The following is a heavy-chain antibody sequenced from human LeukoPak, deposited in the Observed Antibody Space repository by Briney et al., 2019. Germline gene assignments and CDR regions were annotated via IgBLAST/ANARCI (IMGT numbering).Heavy chain of an antibody. CDR2: IWYDGNEI. Sequence: GGSLRLSCAASGFTFRSSGMHWVRQTPGKGLEWVAFIWYDGNEIYYADSVKGRFTISRDNSRNTLYLQMNSLRAEDTAVYYCARAEAYDFWSGYFPGTDAFDIWGQGTMVTVSS. CDR3: ARAEAYDFWSGYFPGTDAFDI. V-gene: IGHV3-33*01. D-gene: IGHD3-3*01. CDR1: GFTFRSSG. J-gene: IGHJ3*02.